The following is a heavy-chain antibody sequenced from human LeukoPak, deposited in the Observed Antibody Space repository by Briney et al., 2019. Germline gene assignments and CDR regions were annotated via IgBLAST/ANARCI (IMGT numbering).Heavy chain of an antibody. V-gene: IGHV4-31*03. Sequence: PSQTLSLTCTVSGGSISSGGYYWSWIRQYPGKGLEWIGYIYYSGSTYYNPSLKSRVTISVDTSKNQFSLKLSSVTAADTAVYYCAGLYSGYDEKLDYWGQGTLITVSS. J-gene: IGHJ4*02. CDR3: AGLYSGYDEKLDY. CDR2: IYYSGST. CDR1: GGSISSGGYY. D-gene: IGHD5-12*01.